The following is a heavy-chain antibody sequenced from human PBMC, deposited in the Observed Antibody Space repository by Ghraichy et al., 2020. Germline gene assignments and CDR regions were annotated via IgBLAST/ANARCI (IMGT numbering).Heavy chain of an antibody. CDR1: GTSVRSYF. CDR2: IFYSGST. CDR3: ARMGGYKDPLWY. V-gene: IGHV4-59*02. D-gene: IGHD3-10*01. J-gene: IGHJ4*02. Sequence: SETLSLTCTVSGTSVRSYFWSWIRQPPGKGLEWIGDIFYSGSTNYNPSLKSRVTISIDASSNQFSLNLSSVTAADTAVYYCARMGGYKDPLWYRGQGTLVAVSS.